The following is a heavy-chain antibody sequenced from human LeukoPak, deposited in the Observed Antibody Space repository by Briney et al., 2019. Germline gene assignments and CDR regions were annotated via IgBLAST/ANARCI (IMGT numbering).Heavy chain of an antibody. D-gene: IGHD2/OR15-2a*01. V-gene: IGHV3-30*02. CDR1: GFTFSGYG. CDR3: AKNSSAFDI. Sequence: GGSLRLSCAASGFTFSGYGMHWVRQAPGKGLEWVAFIRYDRSNKYYTDSVKGRFTISRDNSKNTLYLQMNIMRAEDKALYYFAKNSSAFDIWGHGTMVTVSS. J-gene: IGHJ3*02. CDR2: IRYDRSNK.